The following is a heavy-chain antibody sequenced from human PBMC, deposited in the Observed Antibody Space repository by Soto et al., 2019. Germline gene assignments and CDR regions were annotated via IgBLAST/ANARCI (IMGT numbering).Heavy chain of an antibody. CDR2: ISGSGGST. CDR3: AKSLLLTYMVRGARTLRGMDV. V-gene: IGHV3-23*01. J-gene: IGHJ6*02. D-gene: IGHD3-10*01. CDR1: GFTFSSYA. Sequence: PGGSLRLSCAASGFTFSSYAMSWVRQATGKGLEWVSAISGSGGSTYYAASVKGRFTISRDNSKNTLYLQMNSLRAEDTAVYYCAKSLLLTYMVRGARTLRGMDVWGQGTTVTVSS.